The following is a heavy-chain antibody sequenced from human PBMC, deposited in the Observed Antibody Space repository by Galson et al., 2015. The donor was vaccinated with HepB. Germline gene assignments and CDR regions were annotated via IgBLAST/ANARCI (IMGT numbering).Heavy chain of an antibody. CDR1: GFTFSSYG. J-gene: IGHJ4*02. Sequence: SLRLSCAASGFTFSSYGMHWVRQAPGKGLEWVAVIWYDGSNKYYADSVKGRFTISRDNSKNTLYLQMNSLRAEDTAVYYCARPIAAAGTDYFDYWGQGTLVTVSS. CDR2: IWYDGSNK. D-gene: IGHD6-13*01. CDR3: ARPIAAAGTDYFDY. V-gene: IGHV3-33*01.